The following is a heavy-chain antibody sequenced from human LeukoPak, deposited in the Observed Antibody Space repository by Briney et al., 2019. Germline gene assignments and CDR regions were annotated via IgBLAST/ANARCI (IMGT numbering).Heavy chain of an antibody. V-gene: IGHV1-46*01. CDR1: GYTFTSYY. D-gene: IGHD6-19*01. CDR3: ARDRGSGWYEGVFDY. J-gene: IGHJ4*02. CDR2: INPSGGST. Sequence: ASVKVSCKASGYTFTSYYMHWVRQAPGQGLEWMGIINPSGGSTSYAQKFQGRVTMTRDTSTSTVYMELSSLRSEDTAVYYCARDRGSGWYEGVFDYWGQGTLVTVS.